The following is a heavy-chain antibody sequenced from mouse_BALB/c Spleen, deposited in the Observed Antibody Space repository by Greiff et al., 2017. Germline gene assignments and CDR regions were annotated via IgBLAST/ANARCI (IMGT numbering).Heavy chain of an antibody. CDR1: GYTFTSYW. J-gene: IGHJ1*01. CDR3: APITTVAYWYFDV. CDR2: IDPSDSYT. V-gene: IGHV1-69*02. Sequence: QVQLQQPGAELVKPGASVKLSCKASGYTFTSYWMHWVKQRPGQGLEWIGEIDPSDSYTNYNQKFKGKATLTVVKSSSTAYMQLSSLTSEDSAVYYCAPITTVAYWYFDVWGAGTTVTVSS. D-gene: IGHD1-1*01.